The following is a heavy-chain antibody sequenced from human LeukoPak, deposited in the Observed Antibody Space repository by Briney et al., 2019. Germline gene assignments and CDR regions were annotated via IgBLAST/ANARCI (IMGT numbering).Heavy chain of an antibody. D-gene: IGHD2-2*02. CDR2: ISYDGSNK. Sequence: PGRSLRLACAAAAFTFSSYAMHWVRQPPGKGLEWVAFISYDGSNKYYADSVKGRFTISRDNSKNTLFLQMTSLRAEDTAVYYCARDLQGYCSSTSCYNEAYYYYYGMDVWGQGTTVTVSS. CDR3: ARDLQGYCSSTSCYNEAYYYYYGMDV. J-gene: IGHJ6*02. V-gene: IGHV3-30-3*01. CDR1: AFTFSSYA.